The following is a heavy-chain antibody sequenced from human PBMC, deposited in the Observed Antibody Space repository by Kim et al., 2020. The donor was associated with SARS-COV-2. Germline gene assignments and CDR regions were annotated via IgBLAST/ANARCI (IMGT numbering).Heavy chain of an antibody. V-gene: IGHV3-48*04. Sequence: GGSLRLSCAASGFTFSSNGMNWVRQAPGKGLEWVSYISSSVSPIYYADSVKGRFTISIDNARNSLYLQMNSLRAEDTAVYYCARGVGETVYSGLDYGGQG. CDR1: GFTFSSNG. CDR2: ISSSVSPI. D-gene: IGHD3-16*01. J-gene: IGHJ4*02. CDR3: ARGVGETVYSGLDY.